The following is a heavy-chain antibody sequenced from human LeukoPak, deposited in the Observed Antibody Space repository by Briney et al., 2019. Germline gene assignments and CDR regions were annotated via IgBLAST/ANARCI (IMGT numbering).Heavy chain of an antibody. V-gene: IGHV1-2*02. CDR3: AKVSAAPWSHWYFDL. D-gene: IGHD6-6*01. J-gene: IGHJ2*01. Sequence: ASVKVSCKASGYTFTGYYMHWVRQAPGQGLEWMGWINPNSGGTNYAQKFQGRVTMTRDTSISTAYMELSRLRSDDTAVYYCAKVSAAPWSHWYFDLWGRGTLVTVFS. CDR1: GYTFTGYY. CDR2: INPNSGGT.